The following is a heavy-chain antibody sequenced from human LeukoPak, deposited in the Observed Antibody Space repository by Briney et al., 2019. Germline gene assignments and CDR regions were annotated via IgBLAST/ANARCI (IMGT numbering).Heavy chain of an antibody. J-gene: IGHJ6*03. CDR3: ARVGGNSDVDYMDV. CDR2: INPNSGGT. V-gene: IGHV1-2*02. Sequence: GASVKVSCKASGYPFTGYYMHWVRQAPGQGLEWMAWINPNSGGTNYAQKFQGRVTVTRDTSISTAYMELSRLRSDDTAVYYCARVGGNSDVDYMDVWGKGTTVTVSS. D-gene: IGHD4-23*01. CDR1: GYPFTGYY.